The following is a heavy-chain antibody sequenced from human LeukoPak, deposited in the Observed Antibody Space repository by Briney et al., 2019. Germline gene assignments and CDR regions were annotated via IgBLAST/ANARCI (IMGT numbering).Heavy chain of an antibody. CDR1: GYPISSGYY. Sequence: SETLSLTCAVSGYPISSGYYWSWIRQPPGKGLEWIGYIYNGGNTDYNPFLKSRVTISVDTSKNQFSLKLNSLTAADTAVYYCARDREFGYWGQGTLVTVSS. CDR3: ARDREFGY. CDR2: IYNGGNT. J-gene: IGHJ4*02. D-gene: IGHD3-10*01. V-gene: IGHV4-61*01.